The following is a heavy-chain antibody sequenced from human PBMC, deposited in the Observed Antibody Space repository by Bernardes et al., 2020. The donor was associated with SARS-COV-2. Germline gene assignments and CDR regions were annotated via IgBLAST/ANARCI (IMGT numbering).Heavy chain of an antibody. CDR1: GFKFSNAW. Sequence: GGSLRLSCVASGEASGFKFSNAWRNWVRQAPGKGLEWVARIKSKVDGETIDYAAPVKGRFTISRDDSKNTLYLQMNNLKAEDTAMYYCADIPLIWGHGTMFTV. J-gene: IGHJ3*02. CDR3: ADIPLI. CDR2: IKSKVDGETI. V-gene: IGHV3-15*05. D-gene: IGHD2-2*02.